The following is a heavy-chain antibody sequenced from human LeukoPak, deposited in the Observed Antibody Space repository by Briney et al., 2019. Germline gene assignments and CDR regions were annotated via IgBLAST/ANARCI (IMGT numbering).Heavy chain of an antibody. CDR3: ASDCSGGSCYSDY. CDR1: GGSFSGYY. D-gene: IGHD2-15*01. Sequence: SETLSLTCAVYGGSFSGYYWSWIRQPPGKGLEWIGEINHSGSTNYNPSLKSRVTISVDTSKNQSSLKLSSVTAADTAVYYCASDCSGGSCYSDYWGQGTLVTVSS. V-gene: IGHV4-34*01. J-gene: IGHJ4*02. CDR2: INHSGST.